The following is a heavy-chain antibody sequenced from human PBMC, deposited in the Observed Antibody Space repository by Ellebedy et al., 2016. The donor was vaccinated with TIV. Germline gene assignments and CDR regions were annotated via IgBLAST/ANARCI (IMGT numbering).Heavy chain of an antibody. CDR2: ISYDIGYTM. CDR1: GFTFSNYG. CDR3: AKDSGRVLPTTTVGGTRGFDV. V-gene: IGHV3-30*18. J-gene: IGHJ3*01. D-gene: IGHD4-11*01. Sequence: GESLKISXAASGFTFSNYGMHWVRQAPGKGLEWVAVISYDIGYTMFYGDSVKGRFTISRDNSKNMVYLQMDSLRVEDTAVYYCAKDSGRVLPTTTVGGTRGFDVWGQGTMVSVAS.